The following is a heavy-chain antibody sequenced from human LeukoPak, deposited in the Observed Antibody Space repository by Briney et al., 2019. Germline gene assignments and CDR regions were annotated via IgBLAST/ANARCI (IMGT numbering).Heavy chain of an antibody. CDR2: ISGSGDTT. J-gene: IGHJ4*02. CDR1: GFTFSSYA. D-gene: IGHD4-17*01. Sequence: PGGSLRLSCAASGFTFSSYAMNWVRQAPGKGLEWVSGISGSGDTTYYVDSVKGRFTISRDQSKNTLYLQMNSLRAEDTAVYYCAKDNGDYVWGQGTLVTVSS. CDR3: AKDNGDYV. V-gene: IGHV3-23*01.